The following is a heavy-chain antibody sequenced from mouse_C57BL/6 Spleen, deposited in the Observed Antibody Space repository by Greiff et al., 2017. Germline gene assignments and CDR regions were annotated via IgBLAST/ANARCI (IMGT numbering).Heavy chain of an antibody. J-gene: IGHJ4*01. CDR3: TRTTAQATSYAMDY. V-gene: IGHV1-9*01. CDR1: GYTFAGYW. D-gene: IGHD3-2*02. CDR2: ILPGSGST. Sequence: QVQLQQSGAELMKPGASVKLSCKATGYTFAGYWIEWVKQRPGHGLEWIGEILPGSGSTNYNEKFKGKATFTADTSSNTAYMQVSSLTTEDSAIYYCTRTTAQATSYAMDYWGQGTSVTVSS.